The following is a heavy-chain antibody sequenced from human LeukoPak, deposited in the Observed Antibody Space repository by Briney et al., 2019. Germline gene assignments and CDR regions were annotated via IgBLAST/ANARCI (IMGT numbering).Heavy chain of an antibody. Sequence: SETLSLTCTVSGGSISSYYWSWIRQPPGKGLEGIGYIYYSGSTNYNPSLKSRVTISVDTSKNQFSLKLSSVTAADTAVYYCARDSLLVGYFDYWGQGTLVTVSS. V-gene: IGHV4-59*01. CDR2: IYYSGST. CDR3: ARDSLLVGYFDY. CDR1: GGSISSYY. D-gene: IGHD6-13*01. J-gene: IGHJ4*02.